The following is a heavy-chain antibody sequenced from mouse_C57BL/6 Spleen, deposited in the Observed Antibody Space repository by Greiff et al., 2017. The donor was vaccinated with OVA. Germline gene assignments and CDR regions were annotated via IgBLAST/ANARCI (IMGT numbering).Heavy chain of an antibody. V-gene: IGHV14-1*01. Sequence: VHVKQSGAELVRPGASVKLSCTASGFNIKDYYMHWVKQRPEQGLEWIGRIDPEDDDTEYAPKFQGKATMTADTSSNTAYLQLSSLTSEDTAVYYCTTYYDPAWFAYWGQGTLVTVSA. J-gene: IGHJ3*01. CDR1: GFNIKDYY. CDR2: IDPEDDDT. D-gene: IGHD2-4*01. CDR3: TTYYDPAWFAY.